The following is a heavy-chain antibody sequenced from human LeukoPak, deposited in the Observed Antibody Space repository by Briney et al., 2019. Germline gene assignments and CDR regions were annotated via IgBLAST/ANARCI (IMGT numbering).Heavy chain of an antibody. D-gene: IGHD3-22*01. CDR1: GYTFTGYY. CDR2: INPNTGST. CDR3: ARTPYSSGYLYYIDY. V-gene: IGHV1-46*01. Sequence: ASVKVSCKASGYTFTGYYMHWVRQAPGQGLEWMGIINPNTGSTTYAQKFQGRVTMTRDTSTSTVYMELSSLRSEDTAVYFCARTPYSSGYLYYIDYWGQGTLVTVSS. J-gene: IGHJ4*02.